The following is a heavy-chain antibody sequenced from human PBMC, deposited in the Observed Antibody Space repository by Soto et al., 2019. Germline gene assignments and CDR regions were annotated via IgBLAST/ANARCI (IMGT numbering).Heavy chain of an antibody. J-gene: IGHJ3*02. V-gene: IGHV5-51*01. CDR1: GYSFTSYW. D-gene: IGHD3-10*01. CDR2: IYPGDSDT. Sequence: GESLKISCKGSGYSFTSYWIGWVRQMPGKGLEWMGIIYPGDSDTRYSPSFQGQVTISADKSISIAYLQWSSLKASDTAMYYCARRYYYGSGTPRGAFDIWGQGTMVTVSS. CDR3: ARRYYYGSGTPRGAFDI.